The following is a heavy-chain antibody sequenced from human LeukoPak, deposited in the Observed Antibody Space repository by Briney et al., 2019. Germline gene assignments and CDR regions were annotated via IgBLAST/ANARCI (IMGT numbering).Heavy chain of an antibody. CDR1: GYSISSGYY. V-gene: IGHV4-38-2*02. J-gene: IGHJ4*02. Sequence: SETLSLTCTVSGYSISSGYYWGWIRQPPGEELEWIGGIYHDGSVYYNPSLKSRVTISVDPPKNQLSLKLTSVTAADTAVYYCTRGPGVARPDYWGQGTLVTVSS. D-gene: IGHD6-6*01. CDR2: IYHDGSV. CDR3: TRGPGVARPDY.